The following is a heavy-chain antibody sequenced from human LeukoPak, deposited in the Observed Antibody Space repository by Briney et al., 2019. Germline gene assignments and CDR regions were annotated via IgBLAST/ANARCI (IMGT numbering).Heavy chain of an antibody. CDR2: IDWDGDQ. V-gene: IGHV2-70*11. D-gene: IGHD2-15*01. J-gene: IGHJ2*01. CDR3: ARIRPYCSGVSRYRPHYWYFDL. Sequence: RMSGPTLVNPTQTLTLTCTLSGFSLSTSGMCVSWIRQPPGKALEWLARIDWDGDQYYSTSLETRPTISKDTSKNQVVLTMTNMDPVDTATYYCARIRPYCSGVSRYRPHYWYFDLWGRGTLVTVSS. CDR1: GFSLSTSGMC.